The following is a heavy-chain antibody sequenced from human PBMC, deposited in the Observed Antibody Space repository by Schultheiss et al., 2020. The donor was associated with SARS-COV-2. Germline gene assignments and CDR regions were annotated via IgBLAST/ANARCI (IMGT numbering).Heavy chain of an antibody. D-gene: IGHD3-3*01. V-gene: IGHV3-23*01. Sequence: GGSLRLSCAASGFTFSSYAMSWVRQAPGKGLEWVSAISGSGGSTYYADSVKGRFTISRDNSKNTLYLQMNSLRAEDTAVYYCAKLGHYDLWSGYWYFDLWGRGTLVTVSS. CDR2: ISGSGGST. CDR3: AKLGHYDLWSGYWYFDL. CDR1: GFTFSSYA. J-gene: IGHJ2*01.